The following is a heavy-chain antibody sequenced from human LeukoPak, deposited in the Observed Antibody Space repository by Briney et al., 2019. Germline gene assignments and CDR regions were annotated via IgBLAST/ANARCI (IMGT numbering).Heavy chain of an antibody. Sequence: SETLSLTCGVSGGSFSGSYWGWIRQPPGKGLEWIGEINLSGSTNYNSSLTSRVTISLDMSKNQFSLNLRFVTTAATAADECARVSISLLEVVTAPFDSWGQGTLVAVSS. CDR3: ARVSISLLEVVTAPFDS. D-gene: IGHD3-3*01. CDR2: INLSGST. CDR1: GGSFSGSY. V-gene: IGHV4-34*01. J-gene: IGHJ4*02.